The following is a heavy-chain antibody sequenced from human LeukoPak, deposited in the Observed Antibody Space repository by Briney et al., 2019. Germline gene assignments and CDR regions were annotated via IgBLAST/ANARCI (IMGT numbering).Heavy chain of an antibody. CDR3: ARQEYCSGASCYTWFDP. CDR1: GYTFTSYW. CDR2: IYPGDSDT. J-gene: IGHJ5*02. D-gene: IGHD2-15*01. V-gene: IGHV5-51*01. Sequence: GESLKISCKVSGYTFTSYWIGWVRQMPGKGLEWMGIIYPGDSDTRYSPSFQGQVTISADKSISTAYLQWSSLKASDTAMYYCARQEYCSGASCYTWFDPWGQGTLVTVSS.